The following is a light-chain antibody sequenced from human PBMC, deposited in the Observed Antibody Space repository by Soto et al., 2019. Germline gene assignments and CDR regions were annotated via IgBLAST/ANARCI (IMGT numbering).Light chain of an antibody. V-gene: IGKV3-15*01. CDR3: QQYSNWPALT. CDR1: QSVSSN. CDR2: GAS. Sequence: EIVMTQSPATLSVSPGERATLSCRASQSVSSNLAWYQQKPGQAPRLLIYGASTRATGIPARFSGSGSGTEFTLASIGVQSEDFAVYYCQQYSNWPALTFGGGTKVEIK. J-gene: IGKJ4*01.